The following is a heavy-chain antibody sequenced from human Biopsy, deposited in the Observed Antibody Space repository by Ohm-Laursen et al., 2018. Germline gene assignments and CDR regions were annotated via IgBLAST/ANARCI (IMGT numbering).Heavy chain of an antibody. CDR1: GGIFSNYA. D-gene: IGHD3-3*01. V-gene: IGHV1-69*17. CDR2: IIAVSGLV. CDR3: ATPFQYYDSWGGYPPFDH. Sequence: GSSVKVSCQASGGIFSNYAISWVRQAPGEGLEWMGGIIAVSGLVNYAPKFQGRVSITADKSTTTAYMELSNLKSEDTAVYYCATPFQYYDSWGGYPPFDHWGQGTLVTVSS. J-gene: IGHJ4*02.